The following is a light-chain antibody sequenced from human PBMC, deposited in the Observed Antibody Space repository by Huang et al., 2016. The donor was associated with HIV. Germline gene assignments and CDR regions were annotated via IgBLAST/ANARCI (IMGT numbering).Light chain of an antibody. Sequence: IVLTQSPGTLSLSPGERATLSCRASQSVTRNFLAWYQQKSGQPPRLLIYGASTRATGIPDRGSGSGAGTDCTRTISRLEPEDFALDYCQQYGRSPGTFGQGTKVEIK. CDR3: QQYGRSPGT. CDR1: QSVTRNF. CDR2: GAS. V-gene: IGKV3-20*01. J-gene: IGKJ1*01.